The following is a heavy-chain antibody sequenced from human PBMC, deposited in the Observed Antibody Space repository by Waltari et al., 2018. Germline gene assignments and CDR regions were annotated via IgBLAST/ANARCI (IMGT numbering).Heavy chain of an antibody. Sequence: QVQLVQSGAELKKPGASVKVSCKASGYTFTSSAMHWVRQAPGQRLEWMGWINAGNGNTNYSPKFQCRVASTRDNSASTAYMELSSMRSEETAVYYCARSNYYDLTNWFDPWGQGTLVTVSS. CDR1: GYTFTSSA. V-gene: IGHV1-3*01. J-gene: IGHJ5*02. CDR3: ARSNYYDLTNWFDP. D-gene: IGHD3-3*01. CDR2: INAGNGNT.